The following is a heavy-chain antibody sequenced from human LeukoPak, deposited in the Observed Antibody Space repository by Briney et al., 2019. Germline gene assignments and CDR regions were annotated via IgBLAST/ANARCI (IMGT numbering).Heavy chain of an antibody. CDR1: GFTFSSYS. D-gene: IGHD4-17*01. J-gene: IGHJ4*02. CDR2: ISSSSSYI. Sequence: GGSLRLSCAASGFTFSSYSMNWVRRAPGKGLEWVSSISSSSSYIYYADSVKGRFTISRDNAKNSLYLQMNSLRAEDTAVYYCARGGYGDYLLYYWGQGTLVTVSS. CDR3: ARGGYGDYLLYY. V-gene: IGHV3-21*01.